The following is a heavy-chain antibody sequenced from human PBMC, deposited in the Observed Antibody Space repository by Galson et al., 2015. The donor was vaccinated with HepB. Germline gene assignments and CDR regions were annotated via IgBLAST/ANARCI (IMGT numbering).Heavy chain of an antibody. J-gene: IGHJ4*02. CDR1: GFTFSSYG. D-gene: IGHD4-17*01. CDR2: ISYDGSNK. Sequence: SLRLSCAASGFTFSSYGMHWVRQAPGKGLEWVAVISYDGSNKYYVDSVKGRFTIFRDNSKNTLYLQMNSLRAEDTAVYYCAKGGTTVTTLNDYWGQGTLVTVSS. V-gene: IGHV3-30*18. CDR3: AKGGTTVTTLNDY.